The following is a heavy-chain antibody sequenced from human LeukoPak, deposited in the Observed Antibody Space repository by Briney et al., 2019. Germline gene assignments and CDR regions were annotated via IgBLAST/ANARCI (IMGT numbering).Heavy chain of an antibody. D-gene: IGHD7-27*01. V-gene: IGHV3-23*01. CDR1: GFTFSSYA. CDR2: ISGSGGST. Sequence: GGSLRLSCAASGFTFSSYAMSWVRQAPGKGLEWVSTISGSGGSTYYADSVKGRFTISRDNSKNTLYLQMNSLRADDTAIYYCAKLTGDQDYWGQGTLVTVSS. CDR3: AKLTGDQDY. J-gene: IGHJ4*02.